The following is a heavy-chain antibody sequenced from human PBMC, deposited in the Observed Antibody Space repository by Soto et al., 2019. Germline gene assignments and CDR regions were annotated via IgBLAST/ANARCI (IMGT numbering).Heavy chain of an antibody. D-gene: IGHD6-19*01. V-gene: IGHV3-74*01. Sequence: PEGSLRVSCVASGFTCSSYWMHWVRHAPGEGLVWVSRINSDGSGAVYADSVQGRFTIPRDNAKNTLYLQMNSLRAEDTAVYYCARDPAPIGGYDYWGQGTLVTVSS. CDR2: INSDGSGA. CDR1: GFTCSSYW. J-gene: IGHJ4*02. CDR3: ARDPAPIGGYDY.